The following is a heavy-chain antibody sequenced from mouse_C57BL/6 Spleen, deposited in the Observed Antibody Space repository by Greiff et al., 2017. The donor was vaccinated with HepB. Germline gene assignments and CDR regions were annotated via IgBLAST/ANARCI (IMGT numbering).Heavy chain of an antibody. D-gene: IGHD1-1*01. CDR1: GFTFSDYG. Sequence: EVKLMESGGGLVKPGGSLKLSCAASGFTFSDYGMHWVRQAPEKGLEWVAYISSGSSTIYYADTVKGRFPISRDNAKNTLFLQMTSLRSEDTAMYYCARRGITTVVDYYAMDYWGQGTSVTVSS. V-gene: IGHV5-17*01. J-gene: IGHJ4*01. CDR3: ARRGITTVVDYYAMDY. CDR2: ISSGSSTI.